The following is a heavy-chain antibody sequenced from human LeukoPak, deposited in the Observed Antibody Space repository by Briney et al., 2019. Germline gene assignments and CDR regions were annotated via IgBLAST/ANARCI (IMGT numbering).Heavy chain of an antibody. CDR2: ISGSGGST. D-gene: IGHD3-10*01. V-gene: IGHV3-23*01. J-gene: IGHJ5*02. Sequence: GGSLRLSCAASGFTFSSYAMSWVRQAPGKGLEWVSAISGSGGSTYYADSVKGRFTISRDNSKNTLYLQMNSLRAEDTAVYYCAKQGTMVRGVIAWSDPWGQGTLVTVSS. CDR3: AKQGTMVRGVIAWSDP. CDR1: GFTFSSYA.